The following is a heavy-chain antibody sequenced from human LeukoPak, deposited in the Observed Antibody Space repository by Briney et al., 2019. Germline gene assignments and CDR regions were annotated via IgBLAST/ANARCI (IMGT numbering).Heavy chain of an antibody. J-gene: IGHJ4*02. CDR3: VRDGRDLVTMFDY. CDR1: GGSINSSDYY. D-gene: IGHD2-21*02. Sequence: SETLSLTCTVSGGSINSSDYYWGWIRQPPGKGLEWIGNMYYGGTTFYNPSLKSRVAISIDTSKNQFSLKLNSVTAADTAVYYCVRDGRDLVTMFDYWGQGTLVTVSS. CDR2: MYYGGTT. V-gene: IGHV4-39*07.